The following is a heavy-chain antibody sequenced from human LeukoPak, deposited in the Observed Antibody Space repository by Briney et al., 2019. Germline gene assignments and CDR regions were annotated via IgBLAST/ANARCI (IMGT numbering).Heavy chain of an antibody. CDR1: GLTFSCYA. CDR3: AKDGGGYCSGGSCHHFDY. V-gene: IGHV3-23*01. D-gene: IGHD2-15*01. J-gene: IGHJ4*02. CDR2: ISGRGSIT. Sequence: PGGSLRLSCAVSGLTFSCYAMSWVRHAPGEGLEWVSTISGRGSITYYADSVKGRFTISRDNSKNSLYLQMNSLRTEDTALYYCAKDGGGYCSGGSCHHFDYWGQGTLVTVSS.